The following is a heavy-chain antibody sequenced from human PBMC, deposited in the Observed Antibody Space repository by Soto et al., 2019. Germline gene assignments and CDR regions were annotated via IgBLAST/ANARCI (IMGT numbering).Heavy chain of an antibody. CDR1: GGTFSSYS. CDR3: ARDGGRHSGGIDY. J-gene: IGHJ4*02. V-gene: IGHV1-69*01. Sequence: QVQLVQSGAEVKKPGSSVKVSCKASGGTFSSYSINWVRHAPGQRLEWMGEIIPIFGTANYAQTFQGRVTITADESTSTAYMELSILRSEDTAVYYCARDGGRHSGGIDYWGPGTLVTVSS. CDR2: IIPIFGTA. D-gene: IGHD1-26*01.